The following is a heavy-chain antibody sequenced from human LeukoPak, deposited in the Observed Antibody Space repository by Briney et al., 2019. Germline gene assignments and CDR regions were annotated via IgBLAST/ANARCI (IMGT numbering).Heavy chain of an antibody. D-gene: IGHD6-19*01. CDR2: IKGSGSST. V-gene: IGHV3-23*01. CDR3: AKSYSTGWYSHAG. Sequence: PGGSLRLSCAAPGLTLSTYDINWVRQAPGKGLESVAAIKGSGSSTYYADSVRGRFTISRDNSKSTLYLQMNSLRADDTAFYYCAKSYSTGWYSHAGWGQGTLVTVSS. CDR1: GLTLSTYD. J-gene: IGHJ4*02.